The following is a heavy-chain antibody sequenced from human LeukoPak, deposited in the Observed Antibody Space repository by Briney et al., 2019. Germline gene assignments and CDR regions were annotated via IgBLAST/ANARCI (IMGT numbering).Heavy chain of an antibody. J-gene: IGHJ4*02. CDR2: IYYSGST. CDR1: GGSISSGGYC. D-gene: IGHD1-1*01. Sequence: SETLSLTCTDSGGSISSGGYCWSWIRQHPGKGLEWIGYIYYSGSTYYNPSLKSRVTISVDTSKNQFSLKLSSVTAADTAVYYCARDSRDDFPNRGFDYWGQGTLVTVSS. V-gene: IGHV4-31*03. CDR3: ARDSRDDFPNRGFDY.